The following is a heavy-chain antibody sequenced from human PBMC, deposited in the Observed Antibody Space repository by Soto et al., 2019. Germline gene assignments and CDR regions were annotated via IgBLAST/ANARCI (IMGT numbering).Heavy chain of an antibody. D-gene: IGHD4-17*01. V-gene: IGHV3-48*03. CDR2: ISASGRNI. CDR3: ARDGEAGYGDYGSDWLDP. J-gene: IGHJ5*02. CDR1: ESTFSSFG. Sequence: EANLVESGGGVVQPGGSLRLSCVASESTFSSFGMNWVRQAPGQGLEWISHISASGRNINYADSVRGRFTISRDNSKTALYLQLVRLRVEDTARYYCARDGEAGYGDYGSDWLDPWGQGTLVTASS.